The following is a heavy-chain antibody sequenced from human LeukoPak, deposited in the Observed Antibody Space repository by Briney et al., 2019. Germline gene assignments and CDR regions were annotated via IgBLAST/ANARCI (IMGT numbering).Heavy chain of an antibody. CDR3: ARRVPHSSKIDS. V-gene: IGHV4-4*09. J-gene: IGHJ4*02. CDR2: NYPSGTI. Sequence: SETLSLTCTVSGDSFSSYHWTWIRQPPGKGLEWIGDNYPSGTIRCNPSLKSRVIISVETSKNQFSLMLNSVTAADTALYYCARRVPHSSKIDSWGLGTLVIVSS. CDR1: GDSFSSYH. D-gene: IGHD6-6*01.